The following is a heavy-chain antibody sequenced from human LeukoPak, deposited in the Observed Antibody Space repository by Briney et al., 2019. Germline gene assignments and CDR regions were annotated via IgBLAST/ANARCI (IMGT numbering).Heavy chain of an antibody. CDR1: GYSFTCNY. V-gene: IGHV1-2*02. J-gene: IGHJ4*02. D-gene: IGHD2-8*01. Sequence: ASVKVSCKASGYSFTCNYMHWVRQAPGQGFEWMGWINPNTGGTNCAQKFKGRVLMTRDTSISTAYLELSSLKSDDTAVYYCARVGYCSRGVCYNYDYWGQGTQVTVSS. CDR3: ARVGYCSRGVCYNYDY. CDR2: INPNTGGT.